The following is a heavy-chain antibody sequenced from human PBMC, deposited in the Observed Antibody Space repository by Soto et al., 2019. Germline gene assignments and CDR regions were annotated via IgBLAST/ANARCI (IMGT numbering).Heavy chain of an antibody. J-gene: IGHJ4*02. V-gene: IGHV3-23*01. D-gene: IGHD6-19*01. CDR3: AKDPHSSGRYYFDY. CDR1: GFTFSSYA. CDR2: ISGSSSST. Sequence: PGGSLRLSCVASGFTFSSYAMSWVRQAPGKGLEWVSAISGSSSSTYYADSVKGRFTISRDNSKNTLYLQMNSLRAEDTAVYYCAKDPHSSGRYYFDYWGQGTLVTAPQ.